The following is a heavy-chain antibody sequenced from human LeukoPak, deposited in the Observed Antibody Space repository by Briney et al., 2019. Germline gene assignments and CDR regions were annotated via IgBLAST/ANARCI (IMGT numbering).Heavy chain of an antibody. CDR3: ANQRGGF. J-gene: IGHJ4*02. CDR1: GFIFSSYP. CDR2: ISGTAENT. Sequence: GGALRLSCAASGFIFSSYPMSWVRQAPGKGLEWVSAISGTAENTYYADSVKGRFSISRDNSRNTVHLQMNSLRPEDTAVYYCANQRGGFWGQGTLVTVSS. V-gene: IGHV3-23*01. D-gene: IGHD3-10*01.